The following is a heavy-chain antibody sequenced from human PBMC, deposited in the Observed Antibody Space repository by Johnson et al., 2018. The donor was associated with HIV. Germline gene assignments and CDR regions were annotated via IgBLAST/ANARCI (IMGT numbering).Heavy chain of an antibody. V-gene: IGHV3-49*03. CDR1: GFTFGDYA. CDR3: AKGVSDSSGYYYGEDAFDI. D-gene: IGHD3-22*01. CDR2: IRSNAYGGTT. J-gene: IGHJ3*02. Sequence: MLLVESGGGLVQPGRSLRLSCTASGFTFGDYAMSWFRQAPGKGLEWVGFIRSNAYGGTTEYAASVKGRFTISRDDSKSIAYLQMNSLKTEDTAVYYCAKGVSDSSGYYYGEDAFDIWGQGTMVIVSS.